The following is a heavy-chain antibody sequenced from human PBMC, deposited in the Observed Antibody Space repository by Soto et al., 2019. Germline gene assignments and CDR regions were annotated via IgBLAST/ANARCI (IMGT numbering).Heavy chain of an antibody. CDR3: ARDTLGTAAGPNWFDP. CDR1: GFTFSSYA. V-gene: IGHV3-30-3*01. CDR2: ISYDGSNK. Sequence: GGSLRLSCAASGFTFSSYAMHWVRQAPGKGLEWVAVISYDGSNKYYADSVKGRFTISRDNSKNTLYLQMNSLRAEDTAVYYCARDTLGTAAGPNWFDPWGQGTLVTVSS. J-gene: IGHJ5*02. D-gene: IGHD6-13*01.